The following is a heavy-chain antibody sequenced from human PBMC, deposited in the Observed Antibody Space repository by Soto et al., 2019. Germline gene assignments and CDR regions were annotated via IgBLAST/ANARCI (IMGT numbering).Heavy chain of an antibody. Sequence: EVQLLDSGGGLVQPGGSLRLSCAASGFTFINYPMSWVRQAPGKGLEWVSDISGSGTSTYYADSVKGRFTISRDNSKNTVYLQMNSLGAEDTAVYYCAKRPLKYSGSYIDYWGPGTLVTVSS. V-gene: IGHV3-23*01. CDR1: GFTFINYP. CDR3: AKRPLKYSGSYIDY. CDR2: ISGSGTST. J-gene: IGHJ4*02. D-gene: IGHD1-26*01.